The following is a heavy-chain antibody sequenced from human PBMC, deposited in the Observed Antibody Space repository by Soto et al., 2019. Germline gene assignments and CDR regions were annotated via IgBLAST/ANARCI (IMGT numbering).Heavy chain of an antibody. CDR2: INVANGNT. Sequence: QVQLVQSGAEVKKPGASVKIPCEASGYIFTSYHMHWVRQAPGQRLEWMGMINVANGNTKYPQKFQGRVTITRDTSASAAYMELGSLTSEDTAVYYCARDGAGLADDLDCWGQGTLVTVSS. V-gene: IGHV1-3*01. J-gene: IGHJ4*02. D-gene: IGHD1-1*01. CDR1: GYIFTSYH. CDR3: ARDGAGLADDLDC.